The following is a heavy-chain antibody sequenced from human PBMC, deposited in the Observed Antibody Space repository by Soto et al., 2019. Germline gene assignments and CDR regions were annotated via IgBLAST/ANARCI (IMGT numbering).Heavy chain of an antibody. CDR1: GFTFSSYA. D-gene: IGHD4-17*01. J-gene: IGHJ4*02. CDR3: AKGHGDYWTHFDY. CDR2: ISGGGGST. V-gene: IGHV3-23*01. Sequence: GGSLRLSCAASGFTFSSYAMSWVRQAPGKGLEWVSAISGGGGSTYYADSVKGRFTISRDNSKNTLNLQMNSLRAEDTAVYYCAKGHGDYWTHFDYWGQGTLVTVSS.